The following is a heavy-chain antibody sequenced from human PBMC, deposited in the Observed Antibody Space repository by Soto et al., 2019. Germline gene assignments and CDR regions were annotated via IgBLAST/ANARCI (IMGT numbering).Heavy chain of an antibody. CDR1: GFSFSNYA. CDR2: ISYDGRNK. Sequence: QVQLVESGGGVVQPGRSLRLSCVASGFSFSNYAIHWVRQAPGKGLEWVAVISYDGRNKYYAHSVKGRFTISRDTSKSKLYLQMNSLRAEDTAIYYCARDRGDFGVVTPIDYWGQGTLGTVSS. J-gene: IGHJ4*02. CDR3: ARDRGDFGVVTPIDY. V-gene: IGHV3-30*04. D-gene: IGHD3-3*01.